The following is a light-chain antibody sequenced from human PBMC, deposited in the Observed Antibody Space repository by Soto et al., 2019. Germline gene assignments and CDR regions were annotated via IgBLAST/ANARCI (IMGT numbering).Light chain of an antibody. Sequence: QSVLTQPPSASGTPGQRVSISCSGRASDIGTNTVNWYQQFPGTAPKLLLHSNDQRPSGVPDRFSGSKSGTSASLAISGLQSEDVADYSCVAWDGSLQGYVFGTGTKLTVL. CDR2: SND. J-gene: IGLJ1*01. CDR3: VAWDGSLQGYV. V-gene: IGLV1-44*01. CDR1: ASDIGTNT.